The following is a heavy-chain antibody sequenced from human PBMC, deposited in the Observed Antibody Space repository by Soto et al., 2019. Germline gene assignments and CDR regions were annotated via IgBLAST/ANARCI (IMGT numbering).Heavy chain of an antibody. D-gene: IGHD6-6*01. Sequence: EVQLVESGGGLVQPGGFLKLSCAASGFTSSGSAMHWDRQASGKGLEWVGRIRSKANNYATAYAASVTGRFTISRDDSKSPAFLQMSSMKTEDTAVYYCTTPARSSSRGGNHYYYWLDVWCQGTTVIVSS. CDR1: GFTSSGSA. CDR3: TTPARSSSRGGNHYYYWLDV. CDR2: IRSKANNYAT. J-gene: IGHJ6*02. V-gene: IGHV3-73*02.